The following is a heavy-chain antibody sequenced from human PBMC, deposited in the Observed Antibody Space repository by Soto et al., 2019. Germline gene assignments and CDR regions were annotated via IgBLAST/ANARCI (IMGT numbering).Heavy chain of an antibody. J-gene: IGHJ6*02. CDR1: GGSISSYY. CDR2: IYYSGST. D-gene: IGHD2-2*01. V-gene: IGHV4-59*01. CDR3: ARERTPGYCSSTSCYYYSGMDV. Sequence: SETLSLTCTVSGGSISSYYWSWIRQPPGKGLEWIGYIYYSGSTNYNPSLKSRVTISVDTSKNQFSLKLSSVTAADTAVYYCARERTPGYCSSTSCYYYSGMDVWGQGTTVTVSS.